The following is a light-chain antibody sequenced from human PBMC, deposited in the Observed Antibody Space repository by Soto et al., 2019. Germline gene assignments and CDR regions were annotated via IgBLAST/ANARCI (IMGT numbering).Light chain of an antibody. CDR3: CSYARSNTLV. CDR1: SSDVGRYNL. CDR2: EGS. Sequence: QSVLTQPASVSGSPGQSITISCTGTSSDVGRYNLVSWYQQHPGKAPKLMIYEGSRRPSGVSNRFSGSKSGNTASLTISGLQAEDEADYYCCSYARSNTLVFGGGTKVTVL. J-gene: IGLJ2*01. V-gene: IGLV2-23*01.